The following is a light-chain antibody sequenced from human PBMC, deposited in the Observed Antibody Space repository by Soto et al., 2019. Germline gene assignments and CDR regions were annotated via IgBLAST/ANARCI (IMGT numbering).Light chain of an antibody. CDR3: QQASNWPRT. Sequence: EIVMTQSPATLSVSPGESATLSSRASQSVSSHLAWFQQKPGQVPRLLIYSASTRVPGIPARFSGSGSGTEFTLTISGLQSEDFAVYYCQQASNWPRTFGQGTKVEIK. CDR2: SAS. J-gene: IGKJ1*01. V-gene: IGKV3-15*01. CDR1: QSVSSH.